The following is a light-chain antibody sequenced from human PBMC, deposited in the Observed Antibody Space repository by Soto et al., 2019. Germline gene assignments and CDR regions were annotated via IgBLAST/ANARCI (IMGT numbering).Light chain of an antibody. V-gene: IGKV1-5*03. Sequence: DIQMTQSPSTLSASVGDRVTITCRASQSISSWLAWYQQKPGKARKLLIYKASSLESGVPSRFSGSGSGTEFTLTISSLQPDDFATYYCQQYNSFPTFGQGTKVEI. CDR3: QQYNSFPT. CDR1: QSISSW. J-gene: IGKJ1*01. CDR2: KAS.